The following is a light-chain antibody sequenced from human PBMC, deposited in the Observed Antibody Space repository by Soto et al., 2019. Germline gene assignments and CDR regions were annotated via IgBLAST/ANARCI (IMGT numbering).Light chain of an antibody. CDR2: KAS. J-gene: IGKJ4*01. CDR1: QSISTW. CDR3: QQYNAYPLT. V-gene: IGKV1-5*03. Sequence: DIQMTQSPSTLSASVGDRVTITCRSSQSISTWLAWYQQKPGKAPYLLIYKASSLEGGVPSRFSGSGSGTEFNITISSLQPDDFATYYCQQYNAYPLTFGGGTPVEIK.